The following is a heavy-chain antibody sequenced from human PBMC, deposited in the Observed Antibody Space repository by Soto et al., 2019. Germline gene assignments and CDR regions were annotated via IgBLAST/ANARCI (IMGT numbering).Heavy chain of an antibody. CDR1: GGSINNYY. J-gene: IGHJ4*02. CDR3: ARLGRWLQALDS. V-gene: IGHV4-59*08. CDR2: IYYTGST. Sequence: SQTLSLTCTVSGGSINNYYWSWIRQPPGKGLEWVGYIYYTGSTTYNPSLKSRLTLSVDTSKNQFSLKLHSVSAADTAVYYCARLGRWLQALDSWGQGTLVTVSS. D-gene: IGHD5-12*01.